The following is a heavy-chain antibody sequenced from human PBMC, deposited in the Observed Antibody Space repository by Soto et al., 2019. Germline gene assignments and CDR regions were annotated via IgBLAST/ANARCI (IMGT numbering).Heavy chain of an antibody. V-gene: IGHV2-5*01. Sequence: QITLKESGPTLVKPTQTLTLTCTFSGFSLSTSGVGVGWIRQPPGKALEWLALIYWNDDKRYSPSLKSRLTITTDTSKNQVVLTMTNMDPVDTATYYCAHRRRYCSSTSCYRKGDNWFDPWGQGTLVTVSS. CDR1: GFSLSTSGVG. D-gene: IGHD2-2*01. CDR2: IYWNDDK. J-gene: IGHJ5*02. CDR3: AHRRRYCSSTSCYRKGDNWFDP.